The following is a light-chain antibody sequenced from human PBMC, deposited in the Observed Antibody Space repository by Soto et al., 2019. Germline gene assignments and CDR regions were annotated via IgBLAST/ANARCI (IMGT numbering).Light chain of an antibody. CDR3: QQYGSSPPS. CDR2: VAS. CDR1: QSVSSGY. V-gene: IGKV3-20*01. Sequence: EIVLTQSPGTLSLSPGERATLSCRASQSVSSGYLAWYQQKPGQAPRLLIYVASSRATGIPDRFSGSGSGTDFTLTISRLEPEDFAVYYCQQYGSSPPSFGQGTKVEIK. J-gene: IGKJ1*01.